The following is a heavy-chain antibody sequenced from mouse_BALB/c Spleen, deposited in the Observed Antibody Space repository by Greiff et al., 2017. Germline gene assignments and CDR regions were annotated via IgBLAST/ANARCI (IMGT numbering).Heavy chain of an antibody. Sequence: VQLKESGPSLVKPSQTLSLTCSVTGDSITSGYWNWIRKFPGNKLEYMGYISYSGSTYYNPSLKSRISITRDTSKNQYYLQLNSVTTEDTATYYCARLGGSSYNAMDYWGQGTSVTVSS. J-gene: IGHJ4*01. V-gene: IGHV3-8*02. D-gene: IGHD1-1*01. CDR2: ISYSGST. CDR1: GDSITSGY. CDR3: ARLGGSSYNAMDY.